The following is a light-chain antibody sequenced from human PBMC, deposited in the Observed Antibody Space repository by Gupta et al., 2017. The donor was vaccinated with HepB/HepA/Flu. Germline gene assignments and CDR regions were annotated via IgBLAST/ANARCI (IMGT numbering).Light chain of an antibody. CDR1: VSDFGDKY. CDR3: HSYTNSDSH. CDR2: DVN. J-gene: IGLJ2*01. Sequence: QSALTPPASVSGSPRQSITVSCTGPVSDFGDKYVSWYHQHPDKAPRLILYDVNIRPSGVSDRFSGSKSANTASLTISGLQPEDEATYYCHSYTNSDSHVGGGTKLTVL. V-gene: IGLV2-14*03.